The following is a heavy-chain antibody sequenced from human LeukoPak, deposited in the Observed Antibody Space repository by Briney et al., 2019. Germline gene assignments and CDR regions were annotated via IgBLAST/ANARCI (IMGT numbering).Heavy chain of an antibody. CDR3: ARDSPLPNYYDSSGYSGD. Sequence: ASVKASCKASGYTFTGYYMHWVRQAPGQGLEWMGRINPNSGGTNYAQKFQGRVTMTRDTSISTAYMELSRLRSDDTAVYYCARDSPLPNYYDSSGYSGDWGQGTLVTVSS. V-gene: IGHV1-2*06. CDR2: INPNSGGT. J-gene: IGHJ4*02. D-gene: IGHD3-22*01. CDR1: GYTFTGYY.